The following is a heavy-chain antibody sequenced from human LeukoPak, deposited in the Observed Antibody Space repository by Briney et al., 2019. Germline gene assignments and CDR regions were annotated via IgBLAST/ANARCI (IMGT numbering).Heavy chain of an antibody. CDR1: GFAFSSYG. CDR3: AKDRAGGSSSCMDV. J-gene: IGHJ6*03. V-gene: IGHV3-30*02. CDR2: IWYGGSNK. Sequence: PGGSLRLSCAASGFAFSSYGMDWVRQAPGKGLEWVAVIWYGGSNKYYADSVKGRFTISRDNSKNTLYLQMNSLRAEDTAVYYCAKDRAGGSSSCMDVWGKGTTVTVSS. D-gene: IGHD6-6*01.